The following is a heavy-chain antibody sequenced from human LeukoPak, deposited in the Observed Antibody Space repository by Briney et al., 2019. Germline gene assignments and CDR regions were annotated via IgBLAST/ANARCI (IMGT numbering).Heavy chain of an antibody. V-gene: IGHV3-48*03. J-gene: IGHJ4*02. D-gene: IGHD3-9*01. CDR2: ISSSGSII. Sequence: PGGSLRLSCTASGFTFSSFDMNWVRQAPGKGLEWVSYISSSGSIIYYADSVKGRFTISRDKAKNSLYLQLHSLRAEDTAVYYCARPPALNYWGQGTLVTVSS. CDR1: GFTFSSFD. CDR3: ARPPALNY.